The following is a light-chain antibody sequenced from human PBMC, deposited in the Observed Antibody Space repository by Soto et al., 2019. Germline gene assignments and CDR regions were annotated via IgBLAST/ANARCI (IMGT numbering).Light chain of an antibody. CDR2: AAS. J-gene: IGKJ1*01. V-gene: IGKV1-39*01. CDR1: QSISSY. CDR3: QHSYSTHLT. Sequence: DIQMTQSPSPLPASVGDRVTITCRSSQSISSYLNWYQQKPGKAPKLLIYAASSLQSVVPSRCRGSGSGTDFTLTIRRLQPEAFATYYCQHSYSTHLTFGQGTKVDSK.